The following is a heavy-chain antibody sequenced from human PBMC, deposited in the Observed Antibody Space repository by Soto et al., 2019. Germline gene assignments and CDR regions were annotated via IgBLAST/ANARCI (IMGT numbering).Heavy chain of an antibody. Sequence: SETLSLTCTVSGGSISSSSYYWGWIRQPPGKGLEWIGSIYYSGSTYYNPSLKSRVTISVDTSKNQFSLKLSSVTAADTAVYYCARRLRFLEWLFTDKYYFDYWGQGTLVTVSS. CDR2: IYYSGST. V-gene: IGHV4-39*01. CDR3: ARRLRFLEWLFTDKYYFDY. CDR1: GGSISSSSYY. D-gene: IGHD3-3*01. J-gene: IGHJ4*02.